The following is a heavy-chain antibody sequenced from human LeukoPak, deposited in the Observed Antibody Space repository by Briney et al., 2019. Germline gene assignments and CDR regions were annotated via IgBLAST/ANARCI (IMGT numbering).Heavy chain of an antibody. J-gene: IGHJ4*02. Sequence: GGSLRLSCAASGFTFSSYSMNWVRQAPGKGLEWVSSISSSSSYIYYADSVKGRFTISGDNAKNSLYLQMNSLRAEDTAVYYCARVLAAAGTSDYWGQGTLVTVSS. D-gene: IGHD6-13*01. V-gene: IGHV3-21*01. CDR2: ISSSSSYI. CDR1: GFTFSSYS. CDR3: ARVLAAAGTSDY.